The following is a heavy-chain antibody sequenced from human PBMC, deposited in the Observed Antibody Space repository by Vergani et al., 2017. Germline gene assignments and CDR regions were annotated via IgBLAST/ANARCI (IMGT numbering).Heavy chain of an antibody. V-gene: IGHV1-18*01. J-gene: IGHJ3*01. CDR1: SHTFQTYG. Sequence: QVQLVQSGAELKKPGASVSVSCKGSSHTFQTYGISWVRQAPGKGLEWMAWIRPYTGHTIYAQKFQDRVTMTADTSTNTAYMELRSLRSDDTAVYFCAGVAPFISEVTPTAFDVWGQGTMVTVSS. CDR3: AGVAPFISEVTPTAFDV. CDR2: IRPYTGHT. D-gene: IGHD2-15*01.